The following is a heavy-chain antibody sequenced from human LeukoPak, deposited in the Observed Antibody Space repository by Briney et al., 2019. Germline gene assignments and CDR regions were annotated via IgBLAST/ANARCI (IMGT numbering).Heavy chain of an antibody. J-gene: IGHJ5*02. D-gene: IGHD3-3*01. CDR3: ARAWYDFWSGSVLNWFDP. Sequence: AASVKVSCKASGYTFTGYYMHWVRQAPGQGLEWMGWISAYNGNTNYAQKLQGRVTKTTDTSTSTAYMELRSLRSDDTAVYYCARAWYDFWSGSVLNWFDPWGQGTLVTVSS. CDR1: GYTFTGYY. CDR2: ISAYNGNT. V-gene: IGHV1-18*04.